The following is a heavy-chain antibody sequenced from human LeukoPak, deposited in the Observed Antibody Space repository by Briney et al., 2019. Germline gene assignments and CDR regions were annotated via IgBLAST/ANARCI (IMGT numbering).Heavy chain of an antibody. J-gene: IGHJ5*02. V-gene: IGHV3-11*01. Sequence: PGGSLRLSCAASGFTFSDYYMSWIRQAPGKGLEWVSYISSSGSTMYYADSVKGRFTISRDNAKNSLYLQMNSLRAEDTAVYYCARTPRRHNWFDPWGQGTLVTVSS. CDR2: ISSSGSTM. CDR1: GFTFSDYY. CDR3: ARTPRRHNWFDP.